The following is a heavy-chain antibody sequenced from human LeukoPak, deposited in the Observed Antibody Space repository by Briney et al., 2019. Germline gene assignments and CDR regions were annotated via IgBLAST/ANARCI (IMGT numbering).Heavy chain of an antibody. CDR1: GFTFSNYA. V-gene: IGHV3-64D*06. CDR3: VKDPFYGGNPLYYFHY. Sequence: PGGSLRLSCAASGFTFSNYAMHWVRQAPGKRPECVSAITGDGGRTYYADAVKGRFTISRDNSKNTLYLQMNGLRADDTAIYYCVKDPFYGGNPLYYFHYWGQGTLVTVSS. J-gene: IGHJ4*02. CDR2: ITGDGGRT. D-gene: IGHD4-23*01.